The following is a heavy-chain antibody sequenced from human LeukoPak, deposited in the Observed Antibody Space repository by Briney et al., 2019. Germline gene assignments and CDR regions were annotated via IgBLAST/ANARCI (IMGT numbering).Heavy chain of an antibody. J-gene: IGHJ4*02. V-gene: IGHV3-7*01. Sequence: PGGSLRLSCVASGFTFSSHHMNWVRQTPGKGLESVATIKPDGSEKYYVDSVKGRFTISRDNAKSSLYLQMNSLRAEDTGVYFCARVSSYCDYWGQGTLVTVSS. D-gene: IGHD2-2*01. CDR2: IKPDGSEK. CDR3: ARVSSYCDY. CDR1: GFTFSSHH.